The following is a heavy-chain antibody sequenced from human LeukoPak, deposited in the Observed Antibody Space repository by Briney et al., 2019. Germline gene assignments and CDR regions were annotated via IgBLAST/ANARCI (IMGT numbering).Heavy chain of an antibody. J-gene: IGHJ1*01. Sequence: PGGSLRLSCAASGFTFSSYEMNWVRQAPGKGLEWVANIKQDGSEKYYVDSVKGRFTISRDNAKNSLYLQMNSLRAEDTAVYYCAREKGYFQHWGQGTLVTVSS. CDR1: GFTFSSYE. CDR2: IKQDGSEK. CDR3: AREKGYFQH. V-gene: IGHV3-7*01.